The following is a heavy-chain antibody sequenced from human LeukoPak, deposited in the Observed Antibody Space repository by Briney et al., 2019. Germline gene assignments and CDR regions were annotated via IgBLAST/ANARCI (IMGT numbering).Heavy chain of an antibody. CDR3: ASYSRLRLGELSLDIIDY. D-gene: IGHD3-16*02. Sequence: EASVKVSCKASGYTFTGYYMHWVRQAPGQGLEWMGWINPNSGGTNYAQKFQGRVTMTRDTSIGTAYMELSRLRSDDTAVYYCASYSRLRLGELSLDIIDYWGQGTLVTVSS. CDR1: GYTFTGYY. J-gene: IGHJ4*02. V-gene: IGHV1-2*02. CDR2: INPNSGGT.